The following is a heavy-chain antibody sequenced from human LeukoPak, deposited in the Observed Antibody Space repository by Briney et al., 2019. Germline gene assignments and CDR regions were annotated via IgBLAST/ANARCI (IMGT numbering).Heavy chain of an antibody. CDR1: GFTFSSYW. J-gene: IGHJ2*01. V-gene: IGHV3-74*01. CDR2: INPDGTVT. CDR3: VRDSPSGFFDL. D-gene: IGHD6-19*01. Sequence: PGGPLRLSCAASGFTFSSYWMHWVRQAPGKGLVWVSPINPDGTVTTYADSVKGRFTISRDNAKNTLYLQMNSLRVEDTAVYYCVRDSPSGFFDLWGRGTLVTVSS.